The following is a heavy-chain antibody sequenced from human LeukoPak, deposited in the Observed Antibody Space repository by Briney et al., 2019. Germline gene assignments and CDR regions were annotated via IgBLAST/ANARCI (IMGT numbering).Heavy chain of an antibody. V-gene: IGHV3-15*01. J-gene: IGHJ2*01. Sequence: GGSLRLSCAASGFTFSNAWMSWVRQAPGKGLEWVGRIKSKTDGGTTDYAAPVKGRFTISRDDSKNTLYLQMNSLKTEDTAVYYCTYYYGSGSPHRYFDLWGRGTLVTVSS. D-gene: IGHD3-10*01. CDR3: TYYYGSGSPHRYFDL. CDR2: IKSKTDGGTT. CDR1: GFTFSNAW.